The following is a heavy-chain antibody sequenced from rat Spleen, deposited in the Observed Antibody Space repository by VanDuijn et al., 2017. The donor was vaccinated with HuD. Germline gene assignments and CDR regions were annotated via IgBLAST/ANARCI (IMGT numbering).Heavy chain of an antibody. Sequence: QVQLKESGPGLVQPSQTLSLTCTVSGFSLSNYGVIWVRQPPGKGLDWMGVIWGDGNSNFNSALKSRLSISRDTSKSQVFLKMNSLQTEDTATYYCARDSTYPWGYFDFWGPGTMVTVSS. D-gene: IGHD1-9*01. V-gene: IGHV2-13*01. CDR2: IWGDGNS. CDR3: ARDSTYPWGYFDF. CDR1: GFSLSNYG. J-gene: IGHJ1*01.